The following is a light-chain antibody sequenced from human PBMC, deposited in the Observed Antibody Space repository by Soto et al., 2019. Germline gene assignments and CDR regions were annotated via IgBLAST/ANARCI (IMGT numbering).Light chain of an antibody. J-gene: IGKJ1*01. CDR3: QNYNSAPWT. Sequence: DIQMTQSPSSLSASVGDRVTITCRASRDITDYLAWYQQKPGQVPKLLIYAASTLQSGVPSRFTASGSGTDVTLTITGRQPEDFATYYCQNYNSAPWTVGQGTKVEF. CDR1: RDITDY. V-gene: IGKV1-27*01. CDR2: AAS.